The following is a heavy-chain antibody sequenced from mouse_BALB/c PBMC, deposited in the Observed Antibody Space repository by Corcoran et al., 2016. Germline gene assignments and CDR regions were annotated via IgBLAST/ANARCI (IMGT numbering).Heavy chain of an antibody. CDR1: GFNIKDTY. CDR2: IDPANGST. CDR3: GRSREGNYVVY. V-gene: IGHV14-3*02. Sequence: EVQLQQSGAELVKPGASVKLSCTASGFNIKDTYMHWVKQRPEQGREWIGRIDPANGSTKYDPKFQGKATMTADTSSNTVYLQLISLTSEATAVYYCGRSREGNYVVYWGQGTTLTVSS. D-gene: IGHD2-1*01. J-gene: IGHJ2*01.